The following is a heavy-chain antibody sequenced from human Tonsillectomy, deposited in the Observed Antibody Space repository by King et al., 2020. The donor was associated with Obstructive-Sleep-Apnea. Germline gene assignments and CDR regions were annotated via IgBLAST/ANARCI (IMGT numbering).Heavy chain of an antibody. D-gene: IGHD3-10*01. J-gene: IGHJ5*02. CDR3: AKDPGIRVRWWFDP. V-gene: IGHV3-33*06. Sequence: QLVQSGGGVVQPGRSLRLSCAASGFTFSSYGMHWVRQAPGKGLEWVAVIWYDGSNKYYADSVKGRFTISRDNSKNTLYLQMNSLRAEDTAVYYCAKDPGIRVRWWFDPWGQGTLVTVSS. CDR1: GFTFSSYG. CDR2: IWYDGSNK.